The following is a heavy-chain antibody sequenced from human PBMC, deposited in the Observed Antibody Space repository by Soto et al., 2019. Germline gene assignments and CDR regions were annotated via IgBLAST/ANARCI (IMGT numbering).Heavy chain of an antibody. CDR1: GGTFSSDA. Sequence: QVQLVQSGAAVKKPGSSVKVSCMASGGTFSSDAISWVRQAPGQGLEWMGGIIPMSDTVHYAQKFQGRVTITADEYTNIAYMGLSSLTSEDTAVYFWARLIVIAAADTNSFYYGMDVWGQGTTVTDSS. CDR3: ARLIVIAAADTNSFYYGMDV. V-gene: IGHV1-69*01. CDR2: IIPMSDTV. D-gene: IGHD6-13*01. J-gene: IGHJ6*02.